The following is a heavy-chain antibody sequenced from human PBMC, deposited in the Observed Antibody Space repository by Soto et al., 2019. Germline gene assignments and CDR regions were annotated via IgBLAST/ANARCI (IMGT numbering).Heavy chain of an antibody. D-gene: IGHD6-13*01. CDR1: GGTFSSYR. Sequence: SVKVCCKASGGTFSSYRINWVRQVPGQGLEWVGGIVPIYRTADYAQKFQGRVTITADESARTSYMELRSLKSQDTAVYYCVRDSGAKLSSSWGQGTLVTVSS. CDR2: IVPIYRTA. V-gene: IGHV1-69*13. J-gene: IGHJ4*02. CDR3: VRDSGAKLSSS.